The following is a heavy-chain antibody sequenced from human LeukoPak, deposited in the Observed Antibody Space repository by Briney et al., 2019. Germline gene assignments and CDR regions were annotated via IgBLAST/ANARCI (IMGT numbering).Heavy chain of an antibody. Sequence: SETLSLTCAVYGGSFSGYYWSWIRQPPGKGLEWIGEINHSGSPNYNPSLKSRVTISVDTSKNQFSLKLSSVTAADTAVYYCARADFLTGTTDYYYMDVWGKGTTVTVSS. V-gene: IGHV4-34*01. CDR2: INHSGSP. CDR1: GGSFSGYY. J-gene: IGHJ6*03. D-gene: IGHD1-7*01. CDR3: ARADFLTGTTDYYYMDV.